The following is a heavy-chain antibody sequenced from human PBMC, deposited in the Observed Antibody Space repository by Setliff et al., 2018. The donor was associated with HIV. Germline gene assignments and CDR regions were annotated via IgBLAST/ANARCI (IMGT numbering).Heavy chain of an antibody. CDR2: IYSGGGST. CDR3: ARDTGRWLHPTPLGY. J-gene: IGHJ4*02. Sequence: GASVKVSCKASGGRFSSYAMSWVRQAPGQGLEWVGIIYSGGGSTNYAQKFQGRITITADESTSTIYLELSSLRSEDTAIYYCARDTGRWLHPTPLGYWGQGTLVTVSS. CDR1: GGRFSSYA. D-gene: IGHD6-19*01. V-gene: IGHV1-69*11.